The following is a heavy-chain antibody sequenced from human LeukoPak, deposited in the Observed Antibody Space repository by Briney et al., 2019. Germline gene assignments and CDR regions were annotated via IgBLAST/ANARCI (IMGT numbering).Heavy chain of an antibody. Sequence: ASVKVSCKASGYRFSTYGINWVRQAPGQGPEWMAWISTSNGNTNYAQNVYGRATVTADTSTSTAYMELRSLRADDTAVYYCARDLDSSGWYVDGLDVWGQGTTVTVSS. CDR2: ISTSNGNT. J-gene: IGHJ6*02. CDR3: ARDLDSSGWYVDGLDV. D-gene: IGHD6-19*01. V-gene: IGHV1-18*01. CDR1: GYRFSTYG.